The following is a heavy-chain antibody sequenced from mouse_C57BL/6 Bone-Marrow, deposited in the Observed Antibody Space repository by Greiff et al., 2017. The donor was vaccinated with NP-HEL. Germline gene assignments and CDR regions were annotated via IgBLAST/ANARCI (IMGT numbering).Heavy chain of an antibody. CDR2: ISSGGSYT. J-gene: IGHJ2*01. V-gene: IGHV5-6*01. Sequence: EVQLVESGGDLVKPGGSLKLSCAASGFTFSSYGMSWVRQTPDKRLEWVATISSGGSYTYYPDSVKGRFTISRDNAKNTLYLQMSSLKSEDTAMYYCARGEDPYYFDYWGQGTTLTVSS. CDR1: GFTFSSYG. D-gene: IGHD2-13*01. CDR3: ARGEDPYYFDY.